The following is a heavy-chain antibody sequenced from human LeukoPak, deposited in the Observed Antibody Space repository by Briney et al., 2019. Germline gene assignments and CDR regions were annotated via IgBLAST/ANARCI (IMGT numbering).Heavy chain of an antibody. CDR1: GFRFSTYS. J-gene: IGHJ4*02. V-gene: IGHV3-48*01. Sequence: GGSLRLSCAASGFRFSTYSMNWVRQAPGRGLEWISYISHSGGAEHYTDSVKGRFTISRDNAKNVLYLQMNRLRAEDTAVYFCARDYVYAFDYWSQGTLVTVSS. CDR3: ARDYVYAFDY. CDR2: ISHSGGAE. D-gene: IGHD2/OR15-2a*01.